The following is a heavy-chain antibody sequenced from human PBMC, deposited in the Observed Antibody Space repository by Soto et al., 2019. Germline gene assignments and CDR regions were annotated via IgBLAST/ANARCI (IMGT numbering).Heavy chain of an antibody. D-gene: IGHD3-22*01. CDR1: GYTFTSYD. V-gene: IGHV1-8*01. J-gene: IGHJ5*02. CDR3: ARGSHYDSSGYYRFDP. Sequence: ASVKVSCKASGYTFTSYDINWVRQATGQGLEWMGWMNPNSGNTGYAQKFQGRVTMTRNTSISTAYMELSRLRSDDTAVYYCARGSHYDSSGYYRFDPWGQGTLVTVSS. CDR2: MNPNSGNT.